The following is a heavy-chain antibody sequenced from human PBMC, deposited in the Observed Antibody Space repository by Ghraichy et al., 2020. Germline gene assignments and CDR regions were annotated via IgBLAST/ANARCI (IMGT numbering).Heavy chain of an antibody. Sequence: ASVKVSCKASGYTFTSYAMNWVQQAPGQGLEWMGWINTNTGNPTYAQGFTGRFVFSLDTSVSTAYLQISSLKAEDTAVYYCARDVEYYDFWSGYPWADWFDPWGQGTLVTVSS. CDR2: INTNTGNP. CDR3: ARDVEYYDFWSGYPWADWFDP. V-gene: IGHV7-4-1*02. D-gene: IGHD3-3*01. CDR1: GYTFTSYA. J-gene: IGHJ5*02.